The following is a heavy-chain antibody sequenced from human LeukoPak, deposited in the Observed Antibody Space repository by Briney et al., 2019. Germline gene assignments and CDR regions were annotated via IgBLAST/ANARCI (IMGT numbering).Heavy chain of an antibody. J-gene: IGHJ6*02. Sequence: SQTLSLTCTVSGGSISSGSYYWSWIRQPAGKGLEWIGRIYTSGSTNYNPSLKSRVTISVDTSKNQFSLKLSSVTAADTAVYYCARQQQLSYYYYGMDVWGQGTTVTVSS. V-gene: IGHV4-61*02. D-gene: IGHD6-13*01. CDR2: IYTSGST. CDR1: GGSISSGSYY. CDR3: ARQQQLSYYYYGMDV.